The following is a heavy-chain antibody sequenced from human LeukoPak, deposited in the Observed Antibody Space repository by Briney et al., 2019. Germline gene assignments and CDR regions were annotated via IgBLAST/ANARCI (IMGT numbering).Heavy chain of an antibody. D-gene: IGHD2-21*01. J-gene: IGHJ4*02. Sequence: PSGTLSLTCTVSGGSISSYYWSWIRQPPGKGLEWIGYIYYSGSTNYNPSLKSRVTISVDTSKNQFSLKLSSVTAADTAVYYCARGTFVVPTDYWGQGTLVTVSS. CDR2: IYYSGST. CDR3: ARGTFVVPTDY. CDR1: GGSISSYY. V-gene: IGHV4-59*01.